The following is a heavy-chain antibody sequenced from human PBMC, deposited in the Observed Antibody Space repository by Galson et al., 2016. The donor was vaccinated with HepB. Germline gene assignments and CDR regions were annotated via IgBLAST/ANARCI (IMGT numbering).Heavy chain of an antibody. Sequence: ETLSLTCAVSGGSVTSGSFHWTWIRQPAEKGLEWIGYISDSGTTSYNPSLESRVTISVDTSKNQISLSLNSLTAADTGVYYCARLPGWRRFRFINYSMDVWGQGTTVTVSS. V-gene: IGHV4-61*10. CDR2: ISDSGTT. D-gene: IGHD5-12*01. J-gene: IGHJ6*02. CDR1: GGSVTSGSFH. CDR3: ARLPGWRRFRFINYSMDV.